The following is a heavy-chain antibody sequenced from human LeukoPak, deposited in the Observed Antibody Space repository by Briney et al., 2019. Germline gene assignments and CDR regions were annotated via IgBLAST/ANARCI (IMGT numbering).Heavy chain of an antibody. D-gene: IGHD3-9*01. CDR1: GGSIGSSSYY. CDR2: IYYSGST. CDR3: ARVLPLTDYYTYNWFDP. J-gene: IGHJ5*02. V-gene: IGHV4-39*07. Sequence: SETLSLTCTVSGGSIGSSSYYWGWIRQPPGKGLEWIGSIYYSGSTYYNPSLKSRVTISVDTSKNQFSLKLSSVTAADTAVYYCARVLPLTDYYTYNWFDPWGQGTLVTVSS.